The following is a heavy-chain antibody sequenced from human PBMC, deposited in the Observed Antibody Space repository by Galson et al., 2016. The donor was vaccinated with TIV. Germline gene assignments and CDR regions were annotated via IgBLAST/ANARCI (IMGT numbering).Heavy chain of an antibody. CDR1: GFTFSSYA. D-gene: IGHD3-22*01. Sequence: SLRLSCAASGFTFSSYAMSWVRQAPGKGLEWVSAISASGGSTYYADSVKGRFTISRDNFKKTVYMQMNSLRAEDTAVYYCAKVPSSGFYYYYGMDVWGQGTTVTVSS. CDR3: AKVPSSGFYYYYGMDV. J-gene: IGHJ6*02. V-gene: IGHV3-23*01. CDR2: ISASGGST.